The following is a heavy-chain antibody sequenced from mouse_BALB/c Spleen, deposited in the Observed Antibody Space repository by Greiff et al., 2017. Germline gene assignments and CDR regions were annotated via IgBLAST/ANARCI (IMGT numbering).Heavy chain of an antibody. Sequence: QVQLQQSGAELVRPGTSVKVSCKASGYAFTNYLIEWVKQRPGQGLEWIGLINPGSGGTNYNEKFKGKATLTADKSSSTAYMQLSSLTSDDSAVYFCARLGGNYDYFDYWGQGTTLTVSS. CDR2: INPGSGGT. J-gene: IGHJ2*01. V-gene: IGHV1-54*01. CDR3: ARLGGNYDYFDY. D-gene: IGHD2-1*01. CDR1: GYAFTNYL.